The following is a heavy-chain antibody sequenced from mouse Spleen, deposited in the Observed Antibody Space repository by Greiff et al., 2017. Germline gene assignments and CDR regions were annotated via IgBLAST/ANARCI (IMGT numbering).Heavy chain of an antibody. V-gene: IGHV1-55*01. J-gene: IGHJ1*01. D-gene: IGHD1-1*01. CDR2: IYPGSGST. CDR1: GYTFTSYW. Sequence: VQLQQPGAELVKPGASVKMSCKASGYTFTSYWITWVKQRPGQGLEWIGDIYPGSGSTNYNEKFKSKATLTVDTSSSTAYMQLSSLTSEDSAVYYCAREGYYYGSSPGYFDVWGAGTTVTVSS. CDR3: AREGYYYGSSPGYFDV.